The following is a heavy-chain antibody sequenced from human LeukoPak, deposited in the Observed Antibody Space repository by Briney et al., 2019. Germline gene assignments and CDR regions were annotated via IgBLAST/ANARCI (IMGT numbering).Heavy chain of an antibody. CDR3: ARAPMVVTPEYYFDY. CDR1: GFTFDDYG. Sequence: GGSLRLSCAASGFTFDDYGMSWVRQAPGKGLEWVSGINWNGGSTGYADSVKGRFTISRDNAKNSLYLQTNSLRAEDTALYYCARAPMVVTPEYYFDYWGQGTLVTVSS. D-gene: IGHD4-23*01. V-gene: IGHV3-20*04. CDR2: INWNGGST. J-gene: IGHJ4*02.